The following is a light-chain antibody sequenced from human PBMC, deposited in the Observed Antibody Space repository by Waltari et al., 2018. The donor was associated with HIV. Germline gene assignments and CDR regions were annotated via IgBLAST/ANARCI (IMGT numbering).Light chain of an antibody. V-gene: IGLV1-47*01. Sequence: QSVLIQPPSASATPGQRVTISCSGSSSNIGTNYVFWYQQLPGTAPQLLIFRDNERPSGVPDRFSGSRSGTSASLVISGLRSEDEAEYYCAAWDDSLDGFYVFGSGTRVTVL. CDR3: AAWDDSLDGFYV. CDR2: RDN. CDR1: SSNIGTNY. J-gene: IGLJ1*01.